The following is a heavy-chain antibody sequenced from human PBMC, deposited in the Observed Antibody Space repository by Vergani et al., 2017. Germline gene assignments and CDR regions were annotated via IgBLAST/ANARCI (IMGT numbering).Heavy chain of an antibody. CDR1: GFTFSSYS. V-gene: IGHV3-21*01. J-gene: IGHJ3*02. CDR3: ARSLTIFGVSTDAFDI. D-gene: IGHD3-3*01. CDR2: ISSSSSYI. Sequence: EVQLVESGGGLVKPGGSLRLSCAASGFTFSSYSMNWVRQAPGKGLEWVSSISSSSSYIYYADSVKGRFTISRDNAKNSLYLHMNSLRAEDTAVYYCARSLTIFGVSTDAFDIWGQGTMVTVSS.